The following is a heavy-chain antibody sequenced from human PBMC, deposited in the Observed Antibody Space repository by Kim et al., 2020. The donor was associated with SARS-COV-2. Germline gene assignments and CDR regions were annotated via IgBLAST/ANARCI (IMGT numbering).Heavy chain of an antibody. Sequence: SVKVSYKASGGTFSSYAISWVRQAPGQGLEWMGRIIPILGIANYAQKFQGRVTITADKSTSTAYMELSSLRSEDTAVYYCARSRQPRYCSGGSCYLDYWGQGTLVTVSS. V-gene: IGHV1-69*04. CDR2: IIPILGIA. J-gene: IGHJ4*02. D-gene: IGHD2-15*01. CDR3: ARSRQPRYCSGGSCYLDY. CDR1: GGTFSSYA.